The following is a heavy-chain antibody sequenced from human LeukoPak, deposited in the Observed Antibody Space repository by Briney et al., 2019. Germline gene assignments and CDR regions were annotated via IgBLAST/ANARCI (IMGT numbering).Heavy chain of an antibody. CDR2: IIPIFGTA. CDR1: GGTFSSYA. J-gene: IGHJ4*02. Sequence: SVRVSCKASGGTFSSYAISWVRQAPGQGLEWMGGIIPIFGTANYAQKFQGRVTITADESTSTAYMELRSLRSDDTAVYYCARRIGGFGDYDYWGQGTLVTVSS. D-gene: IGHD3-10*01. CDR3: ARRIGGFGDYDY. V-gene: IGHV1-69*13.